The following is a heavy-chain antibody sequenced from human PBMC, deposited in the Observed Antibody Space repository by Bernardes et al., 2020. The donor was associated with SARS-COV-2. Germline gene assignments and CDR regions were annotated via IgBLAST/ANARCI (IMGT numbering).Heavy chain of an antibody. CDR1: GDSISSSYY. J-gene: IGHJ3*02. CDR2: IYHSGSA. D-gene: IGHD6-13*01. V-gene: IGHV4-38-2*02. Sequence: SETLSLTCAVSGDSISSSYYWGWIRQPPGKGLEWIGSIYHSGSAYYNPSLKSRVTISVDSPKNQLSLKLTSVTAADTAVYYCARELSHLVYAFDIWGQGTMVTVSS. CDR3: ARELSHLVYAFDI.